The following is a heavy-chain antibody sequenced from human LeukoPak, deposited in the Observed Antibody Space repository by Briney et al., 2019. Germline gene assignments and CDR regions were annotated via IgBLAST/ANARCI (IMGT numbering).Heavy chain of an antibody. Sequence: GGSLRLSCAASGFAFSSYEMNWVRQAPGKGLEWVSYISSSGSTIYYADSVKGRFTISRDNAKNSLYLQMNSLRAEDTAVYYCAELGITMIGGVWGKGTTVTFSS. V-gene: IGHV3-48*03. CDR1: GFAFSSYE. CDR2: ISSSGSTI. D-gene: IGHD3-10*02. J-gene: IGHJ6*04. CDR3: AELGITMIGGV.